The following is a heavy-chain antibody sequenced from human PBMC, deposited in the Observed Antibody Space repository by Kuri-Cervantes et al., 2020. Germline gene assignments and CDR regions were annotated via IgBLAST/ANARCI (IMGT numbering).Heavy chain of an antibody. V-gene: IGHV3-74*01. CDR1: GFAYDDYG. J-gene: IGHJ1*01. Sequence: GGSLRLSCAVSGFAYDDYGMSWVRQAPGKGLVWVSHINNEGTTTTYADSVRGRFTIFRDDAKKTLYLQMNSLRAEDTAVYYCARGALGRSNGSPGLWGQGTLVTVSS. D-gene: IGHD1-26*01. CDR3: ARGALGRSNGSPGL. CDR2: INNEGTTT.